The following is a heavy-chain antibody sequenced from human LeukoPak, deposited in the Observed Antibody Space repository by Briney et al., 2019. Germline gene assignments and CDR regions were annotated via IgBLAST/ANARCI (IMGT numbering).Heavy chain of an antibody. V-gene: IGHV4-59*01. CDR2: IYYSGST. CDR3: ARGVYYDSSGYYLGSYDAFDI. Sequence: SETLSLTCTVSGGSISSYYWSWIRQPPGKGLEWIRYIYYSGSTNYNPSLKSRVTISVDTSKNQFSLKLSSVTAADTAVYYCARGVYYDSSGYYLGSYDAFDIWGHGTMVTVSS. CDR1: GGSISSYY. D-gene: IGHD3-22*01. J-gene: IGHJ3*02.